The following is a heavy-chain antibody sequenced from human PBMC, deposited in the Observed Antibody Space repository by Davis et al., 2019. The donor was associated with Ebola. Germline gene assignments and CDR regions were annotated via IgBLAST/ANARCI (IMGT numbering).Heavy chain of an antibody. CDR1: RYTFTRYY. V-gene: IGHV1-46*01. CDR2: INPSGGST. D-gene: IGHD5-18*01. J-gene: IGHJ6*02. CDR3: LAYGYDYYYYDMDV. Sequence: ASVTVPCMASRYTFTRYYMHWVRQAPGQGLEWMGIINPSGGSTSYAQKFQGRVTMTRDTSTSTVYMELSSLRSEDTAVYYCLAYGYDYYYYDMDVWGQGTTVTVSS.